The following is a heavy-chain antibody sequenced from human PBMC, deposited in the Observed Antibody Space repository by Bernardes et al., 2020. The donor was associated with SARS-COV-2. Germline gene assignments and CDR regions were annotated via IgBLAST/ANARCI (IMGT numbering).Heavy chain of an antibody. J-gene: IGHJ3*02. CDR3: ARGVESKYQLVSVAFDI. D-gene: IGHD2-2*01. Sequence: SETLSLTCAVYGGSFSGYYWSWIRQPPGKGLEWIGEINHSGSTNYNPSLKSRVTISVDTSKNQFSLKLSSVTAADTAVYYCARGVESKYQLVSVAFDIWGQGTMVTVSS. CDR1: GGSFSGYY. CDR2: INHSGST. V-gene: IGHV4-34*01.